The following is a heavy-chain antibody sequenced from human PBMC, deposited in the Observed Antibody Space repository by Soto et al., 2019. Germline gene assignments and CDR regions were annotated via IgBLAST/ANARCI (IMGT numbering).Heavy chain of an antibody. J-gene: IGHJ6*02. CDR3: ARVYSGGYYSAMDV. CDR1: GGTFTTYA. D-gene: IGHD4-4*01. CDR2: IIPMYNKP. V-gene: IGHV1-69*01. Sequence: QVQLVQSGAEVKKPGSSVRVSCQASGGTFTTYAFNWVRQAPGQGLAWMGGIIPMYNKPNYAPNFLGRVTISADPSTSTAYMELTTLRSEDTAVYFCARVYSGGYYSAMDVWCQWTTVTV.